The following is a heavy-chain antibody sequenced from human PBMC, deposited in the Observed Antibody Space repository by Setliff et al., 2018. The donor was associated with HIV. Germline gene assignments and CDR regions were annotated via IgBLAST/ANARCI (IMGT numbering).Heavy chain of an antibody. D-gene: IGHD6-13*01. J-gene: IGHJ4*02. CDR1: GFTFSSYG. V-gene: IGHV3-33*06. CDR2: IWYDGSNK. Sequence: GGSLRLSCAASGFTFSSYGMHWVRQAPGKGLEWVAVIWYDGSNKYYADSVKGRFTISRDNSKNTLYLQMNSLRAEDTAVYYCAKAPGLTSSWAIDYWGQGTLVTVSS. CDR3: AKAPGLTSSWAIDY.